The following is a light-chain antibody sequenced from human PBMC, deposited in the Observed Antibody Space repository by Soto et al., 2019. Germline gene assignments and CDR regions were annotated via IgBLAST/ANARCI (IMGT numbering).Light chain of an antibody. V-gene: IGKV1-27*01. CDR1: QGINNY. CDR2: AAS. J-gene: IGKJ3*01. CDR3: QKYDDAPFT. Sequence: DIQMTQSPSSLSASVGDRVTITCRASQGINNYLAWYQQTPGKVPMLLVYAASTLQSGVPSRFSGSGSGTDFALTIRSLQPEDVATYYCQKYDDAPFTFGPGTQVDIK.